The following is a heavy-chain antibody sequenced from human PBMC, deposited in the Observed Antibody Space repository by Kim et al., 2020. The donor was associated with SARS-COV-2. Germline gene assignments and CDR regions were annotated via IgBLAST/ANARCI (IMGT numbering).Heavy chain of an antibody. J-gene: IGHJ4*02. CDR3: AKDHESSGWPTFDY. D-gene: IGHD6-19*01. CDR1: GFTFSRFA. CDR2: NNGNNP. V-gene: IGHV3-23*01. Sequence: GGSLRLSCEASGFTFSRFAMSWVRQAPGRGLEWVASHNNGNNPYYADSVKGRFTVSRDNAKNTLYLQMDNLRVEDTALYYCAKDHESSGWPTFDYWGQGT.